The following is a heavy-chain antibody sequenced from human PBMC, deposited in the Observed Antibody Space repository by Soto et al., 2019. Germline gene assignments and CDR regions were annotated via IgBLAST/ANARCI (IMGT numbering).Heavy chain of an antibody. Sequence: EVQLIESGGGLVQPGRSLRLSCAASGFTFEDFDMHWVRQPPGKGLEWVSTITWNNDRIAYADAVKGRVSISRDNAKKSLYLQMDSQRPEETALYNCGTDGGWNYNFDYWGQGTLVTVSS. J-gene: IGHJ4*02. CDR2: ITWNNDRI. CDR1: GFTFEDFD. V-gene: IGHV3-9*01. D-gene: IGHD1-7*01. CDR3: GTDGGWNYNFDY.